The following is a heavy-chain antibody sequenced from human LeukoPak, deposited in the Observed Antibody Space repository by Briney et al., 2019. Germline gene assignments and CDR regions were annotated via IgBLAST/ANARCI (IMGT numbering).Heavy chain of an antibody. V-gene: IGHV4-59*08. CDR1: GGSLSSYF. Sequence: SETLSLTCPVSGGSLSSYFWSSIRQPPGKGLEWIGYIYYSGSTHYNPSLKSRVTISLDTSKNQFSVKLSSVTAADTAVYYCAGYGAPYYFDYWGEGTLVTVSS. J-gene: IGHJ4*02. D-gene: IGHD4-17*01. CDR3: AGYGAPYYFDY. CDR2: IYYSGST.